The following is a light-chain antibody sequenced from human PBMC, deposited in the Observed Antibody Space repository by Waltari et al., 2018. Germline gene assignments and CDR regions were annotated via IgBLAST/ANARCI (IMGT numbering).Light chain of an antibody. V-gene: IGLV1-51*01. J-gene: IGLJ3*02. CDR2: DNN. CDR3: GAWDTSLSTVM. Sequence: QSVLTQPPSVSAAPGQRVTISCSGSSSNIANNYVSWYQQVPGTAPQLLIYDNNKRPSGIPDRFSGSKSGTSATLDITGLQTGDEADYYCGAWDTSLSTVMFGGGTKLTVL. CDR1: SSNIANNY.